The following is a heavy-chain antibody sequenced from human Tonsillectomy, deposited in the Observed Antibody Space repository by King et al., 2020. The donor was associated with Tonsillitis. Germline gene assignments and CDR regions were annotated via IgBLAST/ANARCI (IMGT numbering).Heavy chain of an antibody. D-gene: IGHD6-19*01. CDR2: IYYSGST. CDR1: GGSISSSSYY. J-gene: IGHJ3*02. V-gene: IGHV4-39*01. CDR3: ARTLSSGYAFDI. Sequence: QLQESGPGLVKPSETLSLTCTVSGGSISSSSYYWGWIRQPPGKGLEWIGSIYYSGSTYYNPSLKSRVTISVDTSKNQFSLKLSSVTAADTAVYYCARTLSSGYAFDIWGQGTMVTVSS.